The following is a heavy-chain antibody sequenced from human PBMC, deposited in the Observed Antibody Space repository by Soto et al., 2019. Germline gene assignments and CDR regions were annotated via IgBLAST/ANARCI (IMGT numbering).Heavy chain of an antibody. J-gene: IGHJ3*02. Sequence: QLQLQESGPGLVKLSETLSLTCTVSGGSISSSSYYWGWIRQPPGKGLEWIGSIYYSGSTYYNPSLKSLVPISVDTSKNQFSLKLSSVTAADTAVYYCARAYYDILTGYYDAFDIWGQGTMVTVSS. CDR1: GGSISSSSYY. CDR3: ARAYYDILTGYYDAFDI. CDR2: IYYSGST. V-gene: IGHV4-39*01. D-gene: IGHD3-9*01.